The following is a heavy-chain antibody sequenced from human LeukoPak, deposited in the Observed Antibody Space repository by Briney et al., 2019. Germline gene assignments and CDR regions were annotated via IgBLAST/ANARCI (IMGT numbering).Heavy chain of an antibody. V-gene: IGHV3-53*01. CDR1: GFTVSSNY. CDR2: IYSGGST. Sequence: QSGGSLRLSCAASGFTVSSNYMSWVRQAPGKGLEWVSVIYSGGSTYYADSVKGRFTLSRDKFKNTLYLQMNSLRAEDTAIYFCAKDSDEVPAAHSFDYWGQGTLVTVSS. D-gene: IGHD2-2*01. J-gene: IGHJ4*02. CDR3: AKDSDEVPAAHSFDY.